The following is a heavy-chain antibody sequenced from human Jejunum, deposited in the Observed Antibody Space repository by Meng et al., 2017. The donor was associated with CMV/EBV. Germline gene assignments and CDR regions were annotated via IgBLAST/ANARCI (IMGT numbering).Heavy chain of an antibody. J-gene: IGHJ5*02. CDR3: ARESGSYYWFDP. V-gene: IGHV4-4*07. D-gene: IGHD1-26*01. Sequence: QVHLQGSGPGLVKSSETLSLTCFVSAGSISGYYWSWIRQPAGKGLEWIGRIYTSGSTHYNPSLKSRLTMSVDLSNNQISLKLRSVTAADTAVYYCARESGSYYWFDPWGQGTLVTVSS. CDR2: IYTSGST. CDR1: AGSISGYY.